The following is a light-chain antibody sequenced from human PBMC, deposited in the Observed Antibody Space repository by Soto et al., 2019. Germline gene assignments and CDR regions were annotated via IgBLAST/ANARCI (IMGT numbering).Light chain of an antibody. Sequence: EIVLTQSPDTLSLSPEERVTLSCRASQSVSSGYLAWYQQKPGQAPRLLIYDASTRAAGIPDRFSGSGSGTDFTLTISRLESEDFAVYYCQQYGSSPRTFGQGTKVDIK. CDR1: QSVSSGY. CDR2: DAS. V-gene: IGKV3-20*01. CDR3: QQYGSSPRT. J-gene: IGKJ1*01.